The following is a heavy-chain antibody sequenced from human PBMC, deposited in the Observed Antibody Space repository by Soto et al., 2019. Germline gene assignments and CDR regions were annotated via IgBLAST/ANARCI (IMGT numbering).Heavy chain of an antibody. CDR2: ISSRSSYI. V-gene: IGHV3-21*01. Sequence: EVQLVESGGGLVKPGGSLRLSCAASGFTFSIYSMNWVRQAPGKGLEWVSSISSRSSYIYYADSVKGRFTISRDNAKNSRDMQMNSLRAEDTAVYYCARGDVGDYYCMDVWGQGTTVTVSS. CDR1: GFTFSIYS. CDR3: ARGDVGDYYCMDV. D-gene: IGHD3-16*01. J-gene: IGHJ6*02.